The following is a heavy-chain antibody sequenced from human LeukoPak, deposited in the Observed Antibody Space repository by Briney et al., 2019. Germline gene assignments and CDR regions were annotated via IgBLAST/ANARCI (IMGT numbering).Heavy chain of an antibody. CDR1: GFTFGDYA. J-gene: IGHJ6*02. Sequence: EGSLRLSCTASGFTFGDYAMSWVRQTPGKGLEWVSVIFGNGVKTYYADSLKGRFTISRGNSKSTLYLQMNSLRADDTAVYYCARVGDWSNYFGMDAWGQGTTVSVSS. CDR3: ARVGDWSNYFGMDA. D-gene: IGHD3-16*01. CDR2: IFGNGVKT. V-gene: IGHV3-23*01.